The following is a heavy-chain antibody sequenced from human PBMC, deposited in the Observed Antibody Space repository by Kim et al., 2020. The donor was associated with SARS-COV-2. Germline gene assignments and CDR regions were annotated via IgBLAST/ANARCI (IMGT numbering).Heavy chain of an antibody. D-gene: IGHD3-3*01. J-gene: IGHJ3*02. Sequence: SETLSLTCTVSGGSISSGGYYWSWIRQHPGKGLEWIGYIYYSGSTYYNPSLKSRVTISVDTSKNQFSLKLSPVTAADTAVYYCARAQGRTIFGVVIIVKAFDIWGRGTMVTV. CDR2: IYYSGST. CDR1: GGSISSGGYY. CDR3: ARAQGRTIFGVVIIVKAFDI. V-gene: IGHV4-31*03.